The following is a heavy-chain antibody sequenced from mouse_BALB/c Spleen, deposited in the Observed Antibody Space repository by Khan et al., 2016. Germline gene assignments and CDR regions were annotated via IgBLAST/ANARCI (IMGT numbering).Heavy chain of an antibody. Sequence: QVRLQQSGAELVRPGSSVKISCKASGYAFSSFWTNWVKQRSGQGLEWIGQIYPGDGDTNYNGKFKGKATVTADTSSSTAYMQLSSLSSEDSAVYFCARVTGVFDYWGQGTTLTVSS. D-gene: IGHD2-12*01. CDR2: IYPGDGDT. V-gene: IGHV1-80*01. CDR1: GYAFSSFW. CDR3: ARVTGVFDY. J-gene: IGHJ2*01.